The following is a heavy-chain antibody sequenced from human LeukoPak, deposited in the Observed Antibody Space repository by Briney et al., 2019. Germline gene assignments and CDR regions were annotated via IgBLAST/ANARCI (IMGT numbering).Heavy chain of an antibody. D-gene: IGHD1-1*01. J-gene: IGHJ4*02. V-gene: IGHV4-34*01. CDR1: GGSFSGYY. CDR3: ARGVGLTQGGTFDY. Sequence: SETLSLTCAVYGGSFSGYYWSWIRQPPGKGLEWIGSIYYSGITHYNSSLKSRVTISVDTSKNQLSLKLSSGTAADTAVYYCARGVGLTQGGTFDYWGQGTLVTVSS. CDR2: IYYSGIT.